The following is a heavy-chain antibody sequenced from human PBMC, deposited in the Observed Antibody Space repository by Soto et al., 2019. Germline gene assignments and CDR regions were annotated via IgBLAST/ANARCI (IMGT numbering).Heavy chain of an antibody. V-gene: IGHV3-48*03. CDR1: GFTFSSYE. Sequence: GGSLRLSCAASGFTFSSYEMNWVRQAPGKGLEWVSYISSSGITIYYADSVKGRFTISRDNAKNSLYLQMNSLRAEDTAVYYCARVRYGDYVLFMDVWGQGTTVTV. J-gene: IGHJ6*02. D-gene: IGHD4-17*01. CDR3: ARVRYGDYVLFMDV. CDR2: ISSSGITI.